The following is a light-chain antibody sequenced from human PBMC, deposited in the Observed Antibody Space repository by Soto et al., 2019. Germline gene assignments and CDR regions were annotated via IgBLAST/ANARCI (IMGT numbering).Light chain of an antibody. J-gene: IGKJ4*01. CDR2: DAS. CDR1: QSVGTS. CDR3: QHYNSWPLS. V-gene: IGKV3-11*01. Sequence: DIFLTQSPATLSLSPGERATLTCRASQSVGTSLAWFQQRPGQAPRLLFSDASTRATGIPARFSGSGSGTDFTLAISSLQPEDVAVYYCQHYNSWPLSFGGGTTVEIK.